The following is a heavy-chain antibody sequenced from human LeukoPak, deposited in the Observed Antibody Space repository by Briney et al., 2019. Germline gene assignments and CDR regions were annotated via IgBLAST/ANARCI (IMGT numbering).Heavy chain of an antibody. Sequence: GGSQRLSCAASGFTFSNYWMSWVRQAPGKGLEWLANIKEGGSAKNCEDPVKGRFTISRDNAKNSLYLQMNSLRAEDTAVYYCAREIPGALTAFDIWGQGTMVTVSS. V-gene: IGHV3-7*01. CDR1: GFTFSNYW. J-gene: IGHJ3*02. CDR2: IKEGGSAK. CDR3: AREIPGALTAFDI. D-gene: IGHD2-2*01.